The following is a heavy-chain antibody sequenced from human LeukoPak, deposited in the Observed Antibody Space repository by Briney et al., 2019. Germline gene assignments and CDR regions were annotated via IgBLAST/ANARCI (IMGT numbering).Heavy chain of an antibody. D-gene: IGHD2-15*01. CDR2: IYHSGST. CDR1: GYSISSGYY. J-gene: IGHJ6*03. V-gene: IGHV4-38-2*02. CDR3: ARGYCSGGSCYSYYYYNYMDV. Sequence: SETLSLTCTVSGYSISSGYYWGWIRQPPGKGLEWIGSIYHSGSTYYNPSLKSRLTISVDTSKNQFSLKLSSVTAADTAVYYCARGYCSGGSCYSYYYYNYMDVWGKGTTVTVSS.